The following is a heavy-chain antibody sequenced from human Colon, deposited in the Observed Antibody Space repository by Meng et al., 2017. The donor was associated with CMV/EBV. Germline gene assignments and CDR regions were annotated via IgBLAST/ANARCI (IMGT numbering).Heavy chain of an antibody. CDR1: GDSINDYY. CDR2: IYYSGST. Sequence: SETLSLTCTVSGDSINDYYWSWIRQSPGKGLGWIGYIYYSGSTHYNPSLEGRVDISIDTSRKHFSLKMTSVTAADTATYYCARDNGDYYYGMDVWGQGTTVTVSS. D-gene: IGHD3-16*02. V-gene: IGHV4-59*01. J-gene: IGHJ6*02. CDR3: ARDNGDYYYGMDV.